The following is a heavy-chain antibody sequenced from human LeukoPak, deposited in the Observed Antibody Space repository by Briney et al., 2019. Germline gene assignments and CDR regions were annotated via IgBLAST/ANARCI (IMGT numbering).Heavy chain of an antibody. CDR2: IYYSGRT. J-gene: IGHJ3*02. Sequence: SETLSLTCTVSGGSISSYYWSWIRQPPGKGLEWIGYIYYSGRTNYNPSLKSRVTISVDTSKNQFSLKLSSVTAADTAVYYCARYWARYYYDSSGYPQDAFDIWGQGTMVTVSS. V-gene: IGHV4-59*01. D-gene: IGHD3-22*01. CDR1: GGSISSYY. CDR3: ARYWARYYYDSSGYPQDAFDI.